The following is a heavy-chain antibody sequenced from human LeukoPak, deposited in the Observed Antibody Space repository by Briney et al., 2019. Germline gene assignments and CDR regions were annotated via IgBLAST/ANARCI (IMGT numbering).Heavy chain of an antibody. Sequence: PSETLSLTCAVYGGSFSGYYWSWIRQPPGKGLEWIGEINHSGSTHYNPSLKSRVTISVDTSKNQFSLKLSSVTAADTAVYYCARGSWGFDYWGQGTLVTVSS. CDR1: GGSFSGYY. D-gene: IGHD7-27*01. V-gene: IGHV4-34*01. CDR3: ARGSWGFDY. J-gene: IGHJ4*02. CDR2: INHSGST.